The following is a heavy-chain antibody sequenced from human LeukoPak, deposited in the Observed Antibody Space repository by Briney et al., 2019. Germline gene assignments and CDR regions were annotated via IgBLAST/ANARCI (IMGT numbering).Heavy chain of an antibody. D-gene: IGHD3-22*01. CDR3: VSSLVDSIVIVGRSPYFDY. V-gene: IGHV4-39*01. CDR2: IYYSGTT. J-gene: IGHJ4*02. CDR1: GGSISSSRYY. Sequence: PSETLSLTCTVSGGSISSSRYYWTWIRQPPEMGLEWIANIYYSGTTYYNPSLKSRVTISIDTSKNQFSLRLSSVTAADTAVYYCVSSLVDSIVIVGRSPYFDYWGQGALVTVSS.